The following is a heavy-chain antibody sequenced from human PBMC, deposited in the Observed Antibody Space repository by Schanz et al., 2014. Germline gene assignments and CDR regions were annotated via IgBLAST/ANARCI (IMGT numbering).Heavy chain of an antibody. CDR1: GFTFTGHW. Sequence: VQLVESGGGLVQPGGSLRLSCAASGFTFTGHWMSWVRQAPGKGLEWVALISYDGSNKHYPDSVQGRFTISRDNSKNTLYLQMNSLRTEDTAVYFCAKSYDTSGYSGFDYWGQGTLVTVSS. V-gene: IGHV3-30*18. CDR2: ISYDGSNK. CDR3: AKSYDTSGYSGFDY. D-gene: IGHD3-22*01. J-gene: IGHJ4*02.